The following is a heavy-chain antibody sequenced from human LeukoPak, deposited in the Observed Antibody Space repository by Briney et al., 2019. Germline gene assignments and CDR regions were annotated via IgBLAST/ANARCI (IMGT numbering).Heavy chain of an antibody. CDR3: AKGATEQLVRTNFDY. Sequence: RRSLRLSCAASGFTFSNYGMHWVRQAPGKGLEWVAVVSYDETYKYYGDSVKGRFTISRDNSKNTLSLQMNSLRAEDTAVYHCAKGATEQLVRTNFDYWGQGTLVTVSS. CDR1: GFTFSNYG. D-gene: IGHD6-13*01. J-gene: IGHJ4*02. V-gene: IGHV3-30*18. CDR2: VSYDETYK.